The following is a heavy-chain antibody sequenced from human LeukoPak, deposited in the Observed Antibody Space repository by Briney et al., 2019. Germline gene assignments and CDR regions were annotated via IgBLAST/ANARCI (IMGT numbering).Heavy chain of an antibody. CDR1: GFSLSRFG. J-gene: IGHJ3*02. D-gene: IGHD6-6*01. CDR2: VRYDGSSQ. Sequence: GGSLRLSCVASGFSLSRFGMHWVCQAPGKGLEWVSFVRYDGSSQHYADSVKGRFTISRDNAKNTLYLQMNSLRAEDTAVYYCARVVPSYGAFDIWGQGTMVTVSS. V-gene: IGHV3-30*02. CDR3: ARVVPSYGAFDI.